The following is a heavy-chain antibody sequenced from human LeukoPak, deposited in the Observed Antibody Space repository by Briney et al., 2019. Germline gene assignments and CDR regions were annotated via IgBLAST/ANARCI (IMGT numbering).Heavy chain of an antibody. V-gene: IGHV3-7*01. CDR1: GFTFSNYW. CDR3: ASVYDFWSGYPFDY. CDR2: IKHDGSKK. Sequence: PGGSLRLSCAASGFTFSNYWMSWVGQAPGKGLEWVANIKHDGSKKYYVDSVKGRFTISRDNAKNSLYLKMNSLRAEHTPVYHCASVYDFWSGYPFDYWGQGTLVTVST. J-gene: IGHJ4*02. D-gene: IGHD3-3*01.